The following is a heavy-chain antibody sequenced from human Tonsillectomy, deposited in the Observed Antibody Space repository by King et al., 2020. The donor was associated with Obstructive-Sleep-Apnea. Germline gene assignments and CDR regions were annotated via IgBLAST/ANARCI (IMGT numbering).Heavy chain of an antibody. CDR2: ISYDGSNK. CDR1: GFTFDDYA. V-gene: IGHV3-30*04. Sequence: QVQLVESGGDLVQPGRSLRLSCAASGFTFDDYAMHWVRQAPGKGLEWVAVISYDGSNKYYADSVKGRFTISRANFKNTLYLQMNSLRAEDTAVYYCATLYSSSPRVLRISPFFDYWGQGTLVTVSS. J-gene: IGHJ4*02. CDR3: ATLYSSSPRVLRISPFFDY. D-gene: IGHD6-6*01.